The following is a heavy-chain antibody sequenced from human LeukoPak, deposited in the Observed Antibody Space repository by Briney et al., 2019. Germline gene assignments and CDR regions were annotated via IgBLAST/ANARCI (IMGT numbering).Heavy chain of an antibody. V-gene: IGHV4-34*01. J-gene: IGHJ4*02. CDR2: INHSGST. CDR3: ARVGAVEMATILDY. D-gene: IGHD5-24*01. Sequence: SETLSLTCAVYGGSFSGYYWSWIRQPPGKGLEWIGEINHSGSTNYNPSLKSRVTISVDTSKNQFSLKLSSVTAADTAVYYCARVGAVEMATILDYWGQGTLVTVSS. CDR1: GGSFSGYY.